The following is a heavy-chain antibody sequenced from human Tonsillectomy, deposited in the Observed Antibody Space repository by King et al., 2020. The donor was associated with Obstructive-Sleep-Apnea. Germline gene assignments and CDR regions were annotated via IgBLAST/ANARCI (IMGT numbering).Heavy chain of an antibody. CDR3: AGTYGSAVDWFDH. J-gene: IGHJ5*02. CDR1: GGSISSGDYY. CDR2: ISYSGST. D-gene: IGHD3-10*01. Sequence: QLQESGPGLVKPSQTLSLTCTISGGSISSGDYYWSWIRQHPGKALECSGYISYSGSTYYNPSLKSRVTISVDTSKNQFSLKLNSVTAADTAVYYCAGTYGSAVDWFDHWGQGTLVTVYS. V-gene: IGHV4-31*03.